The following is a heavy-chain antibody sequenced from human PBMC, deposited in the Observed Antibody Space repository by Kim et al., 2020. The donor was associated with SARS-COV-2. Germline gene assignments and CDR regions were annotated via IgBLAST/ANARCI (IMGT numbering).Heavy chain of an antibody. D-gene: IGHD1-26*01. Sequence: SYNPSLRSRVTISVDTSKNQFSLKLSSVTAADTAVYYCARRIVGATPWVVWGQGTTVTVSS. J-gene: IGHJ6*02. V-gene: IGHV4-39*01. CDR3: ARRIVGATPWVV.